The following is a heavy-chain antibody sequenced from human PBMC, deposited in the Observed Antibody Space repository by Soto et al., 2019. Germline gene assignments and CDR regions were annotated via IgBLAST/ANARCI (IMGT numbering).Heavy chain of an antibody. D-gene: IGHD4-17*01. CDR2: INAYNGNT. CDR3: ARDKRTTVTTPADY. CDR1: GYTFTSYG. J-gene: IGHJ4*02. V-gene: IGHV1-18*04. Sequence: ASVKVSCKASGYTFTSYGISWVRQAPGQGLEWMGWINAYNGNTNYAQKLQGRVTMTTDTSTSTAYMELRSLRSDDTAVYYCARDKRTTVTTPADYWGQGTLVTV.